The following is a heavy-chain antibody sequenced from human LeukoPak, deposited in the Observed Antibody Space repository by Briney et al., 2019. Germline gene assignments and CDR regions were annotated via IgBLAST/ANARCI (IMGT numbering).Heavy chain of an antibody. D-gene: IGHD5-18*01. J-gene: IGHJ6*02. Sequence: PSETLSLTCTVSGGSISSHYWSWIRQPPGKGLEWIGYIYYSGSTNYNPSLKSRVSISVDTSKNQFPLKLSSVTAADTAVYYCARDRGPWIQLWYYYGMDVWGQGTTVTVSS. V-gene: IGHV4-59*11. CDR3: ARDRGPWIQLWYYYGMDV. CDR1: GGSISSHY. CDR2: IYYSGST.